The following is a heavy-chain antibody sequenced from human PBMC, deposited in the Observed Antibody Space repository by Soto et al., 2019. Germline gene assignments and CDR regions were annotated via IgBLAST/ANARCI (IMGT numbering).Heavy chain of an antibody. J-gene: IGHJ6*02. D-gene: IGHD1-1*01. V-gene: IGHV7-4-1*01. Sequence: GASVKVSCKASGYTFTSYAMNWVRQAPGQGLEWMGWINTNTGNPTYAQGFTGRFVFSLDTSVSTAYLQICSLKAEDTAVYYCAREKTTSYYYYYGMDVWGQGTTVTV. CDR2: INTNTGNP. CDR1: GYTFTSYA. CDR3: AREKTTSYYYYYGMDV.